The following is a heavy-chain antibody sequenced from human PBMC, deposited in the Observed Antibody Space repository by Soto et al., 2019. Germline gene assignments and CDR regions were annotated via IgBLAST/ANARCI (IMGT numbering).Heavy chain of an antibody. J-gene: IGHJ6*02. CDR3: AREYRVKRHYGSGSYSMDV. CDR2: INPNSGGT. V-gene: IGHV1-2*04. D-gene: IGHD3-10*01. Sequence: KGFGASVKVSCKASGYTFTGYYMHWVRQAPGQGLEWMGWINPNSGGTNYAQKFQGWVTMTRDTSISTAYMELSRLRSDDTAVYYCAREYRVKRHYGSGSYSMDVWGQGTTVTVSS. CDR1: GYTFTGYY.